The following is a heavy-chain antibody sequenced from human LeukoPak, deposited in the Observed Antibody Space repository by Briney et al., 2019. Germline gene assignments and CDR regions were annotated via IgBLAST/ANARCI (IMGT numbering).Heavy chain of an antibody. Sequence: SETLSLTCAVSGGSISSGGYYWSWIRQPPGKGLEWIGNIYHSGSTYYNPSLKSRVIISVDRSKNQFSLKLSSVTAADTAVYYCARAFPFDDYGDPDAFDIWGQGTMVTVSS. CDR1: GGSISSGGYY. D-gene: IGHD4-17*01. V-gene: IGHV4-30-2*01. CDR2: IYHSGST. J-gene: IGHJ3*02. CDR3: ARAFPFDDYGDPDAFDI.